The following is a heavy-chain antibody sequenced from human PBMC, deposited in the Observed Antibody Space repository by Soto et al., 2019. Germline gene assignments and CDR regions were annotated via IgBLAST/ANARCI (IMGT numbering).Heavy chain of an antibody. V-gene: IGHV3-7*03. CDR1: GFTFTDCW. J-gene: IGHJ4*02. CDR2: LNQDGSEK. CDR3: ARDRFIGTYYVRCLSYGFDH. D-gene: IGHD3-16*01. Sequence: GGSLRLSCAASGFTFTDCWMSCVRRAPGKGLEWVANLNQDGSEKNCEDSVKSRFTISRDNAKNSVYLQLNSLRAEDTAVYYCARDRFIGTYYVRCLSYGFDHWGQGALVTVSS.